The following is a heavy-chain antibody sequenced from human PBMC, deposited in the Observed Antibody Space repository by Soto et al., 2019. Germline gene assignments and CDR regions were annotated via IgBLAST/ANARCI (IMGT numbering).Heavy chain of an antibody. CDR2: INHGGGT. V-gene: IGHV4-34*01. CDR1: GGSYSDYH. Sequence: QVQLQQWGAGLLKPSETLSLTCAVYGGSYSDYHWTWIRQPPGKGLEWIGEINHGGGTTWNPSLKSRLTISVNTSKSQFSLKLSSVTAADTAGYYLARMVGPYEDYHIDVWDTGTTVIVSS. D-gene: IGHD3-10*01. CDR3: ARMVGPYEDYHIDV. J-gene: IGHJ6*03.